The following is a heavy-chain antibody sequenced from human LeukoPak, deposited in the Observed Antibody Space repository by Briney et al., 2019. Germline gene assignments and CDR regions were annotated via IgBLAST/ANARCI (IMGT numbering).Heavy chain of an antibody. V-gene: IGHV3-48*04. CDR1: GFTFSSYA. CDR2: ISSSSSTI. J-gene: IGHJ6*02. D-gene: IGHD3-16*02. Sequence: PGGSLRLSCEASGFTFSSYAMIWVRQAPGKGLEWVSYISSSSSTIYYADSVKGRFTISRDNAKNSVSLQINSLRAEDTAVYYCARDRVGGRYHYGMDVWGQGTTVTVSS. CDR3: ARDRVGGRYHYGMDV.